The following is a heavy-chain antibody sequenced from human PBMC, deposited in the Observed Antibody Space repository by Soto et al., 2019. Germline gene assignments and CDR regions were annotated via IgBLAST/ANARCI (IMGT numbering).Heavy chain of an antibody. D-gene: IGHD5-18*01. V-gene: IGHV1-69*13. CDR3: ARVTARHSEVTPFDY. CDR2: IIPIFGTA. J-gene: IGHJ4*02. CDR1: GGTFSSYA. Sequence: ASVKVSCKASGGTFSSYAISWVRQAPGQGLEWMGGIIPIFGTANYAQKFQGRVTITADESTSTAYMELSSLRSEDTAVYYCARVTARHSEVTPFDYWGQGTLVTVS.